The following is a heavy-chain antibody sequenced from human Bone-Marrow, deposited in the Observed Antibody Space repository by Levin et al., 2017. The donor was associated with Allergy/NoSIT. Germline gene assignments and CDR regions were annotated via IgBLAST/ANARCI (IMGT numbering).Heavy chain of an antibody. CDR2: INSDGSST. Sequence: GGSLRLSCAASGFTFSSYWMHWVRQAPGKGLVWVSRINSDGSSTSYADSVKGRFTISRDNAKNTLYLQMNSLRAEDTAVYYCARPAYSSSGNGQFDYWGQGILVTVSS. V-gene: IGHV3-74*01. CDR3: ARPAYSSSGNGQFDY. CDR1: GFTFSSYW. J-gene: IGHJ4*02. D-gene: IGHD2-15*01.